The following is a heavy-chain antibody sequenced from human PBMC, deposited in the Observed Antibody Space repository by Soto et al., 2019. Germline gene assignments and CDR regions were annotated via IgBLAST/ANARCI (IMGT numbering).Heavy chain of an antibody. CDR2: ISTYKGNT. J-gene: IGHJ4*02. CDR1: GYTFTSYG. Sequence: QVQLVQSGPEVKKPGASVKVSCKTSGYTFTSYGISWVRQAPGQGLEWMGWISTYKGNTNYAQKFQGRVTMTTDTSRSTAYMERRRRRSDDTAGYYCATRSPAFAYWGQGPLVTVSS. V-gene: IGHV1-18*01. CDR3: ATRSPAFAY.